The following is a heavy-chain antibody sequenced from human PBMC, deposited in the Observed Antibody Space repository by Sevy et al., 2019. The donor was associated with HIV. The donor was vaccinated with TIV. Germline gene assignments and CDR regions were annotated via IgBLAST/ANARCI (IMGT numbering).Heavy chain of an antibody. D-gene: IGHD3-10*02. J-gene: IGHJ4*02. V-gene: IGHV3-21*01. Sequence: GGSLRLSCGVSGFTFSTYSMNWVRQAPGKGLEWVPSISGSGSYIYYADSVQGRFTISRDNVKNSLYLQMNSLRAEDTAVYYCVREAANVRYFDSWGQGILVTVSS. CDR1: GFTFSTYS. CDR2: ISGSGSYI. CDR3: VREAANVRYFDS.